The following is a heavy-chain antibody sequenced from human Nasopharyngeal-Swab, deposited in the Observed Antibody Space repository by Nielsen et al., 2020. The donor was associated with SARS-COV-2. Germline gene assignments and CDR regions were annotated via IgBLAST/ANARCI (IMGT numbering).Heavy chain of an antibody. J-gene: IGHJ4*02. CDR2: ISGSGGST. V-gene: IGHV3-23*01. D-gene: IGHD5-18*01. CDR1: GFTFSSYA. CDR3: AKAEDTAMVTVDY. Sequence: GESLKISCAASGFTFSSYAMSWVRQAPGKGLEWVSAISGSGGSTYYADSVKGRFTISRDNSKNTLYLQMNSLRAEDTAVYYCAKAEDTAMVTVDYWGQGTLVTVSS.